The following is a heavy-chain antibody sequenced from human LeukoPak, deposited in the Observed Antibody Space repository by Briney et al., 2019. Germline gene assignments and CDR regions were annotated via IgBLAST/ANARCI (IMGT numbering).Heavy chain of an antibody. CDR2: IIPIFGTA. CDR3: ARGGLAAPTKNYYYYMDV. Sequence: GASVKVSCKASGGTFSSYAISWVRQAPGQGLEWMGGIIPIFGTANYAQKFQGRVTITTDESTSTAYMELSSLRSEDTAVYYCARGGLAAPTKNYYYYMDVWGKGTTVTVSS. J-gene: IGHJ6*03. D-gene: IGHD6-6*01. CDR1: GGTFSSYA. V-gene: IGHV1-69*05.